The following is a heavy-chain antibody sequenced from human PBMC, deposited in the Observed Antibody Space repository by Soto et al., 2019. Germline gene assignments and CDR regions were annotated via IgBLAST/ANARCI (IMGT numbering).Heavy chain of an antibody. V-gene: IGHV3-33*01. CDR2: IWYDGSNK. CDR1: GFTFSSYG. CDR3: ARGPLTLRFLEWLPWFDP. J-gene: IGHJ5*02. Sequence: PGGSLRLSCAASGFTFSSYGMHWVRQAPGKGLEWVAVIWYDGSNKYYADSVKGRFTISRDNSKNTLYLQMNSLRAEDTAVYYCARGPLTLRFLEWLPWFDPWGQGTLVTVSS. D-gene: IGHD3-3*01.